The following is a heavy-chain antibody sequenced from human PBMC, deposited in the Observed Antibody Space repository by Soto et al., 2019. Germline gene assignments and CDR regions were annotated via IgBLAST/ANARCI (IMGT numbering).Heavy chain of an antibody. D-gene: IGHD2-2*01. Sequence: QVQLVQSGAEVKKPGSSVKVSCKASGGTFSSYAISWVRQAPGQGLEWMGGIIPISGTANYAQKFQGRVTSTADETTGTAYMELSSLRSEHTAVYYWARSQGSSASLDIYYYYYYGMGVWGQGTTVTVSS. CDR2: IIPISGTA. CDR3: ARSQGSSASLDIYYYYYYGMGV. J-gene: IGHJ6*02. CDR1: GGTFSSYA. V-gene: IGHV1-69*01.